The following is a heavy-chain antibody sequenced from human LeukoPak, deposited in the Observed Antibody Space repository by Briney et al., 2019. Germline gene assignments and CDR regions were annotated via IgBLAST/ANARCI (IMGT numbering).Heavy chain of an antibody. V-gene: IGHV3-23*01. Sequence: GGSLRLSCTASGFTFGDYAMSWVRQAPGKGLEWVSAITASGGTYYANSVKGRFTISRDNSKNTLYLQMNSLRAEDSAVYYCANHYYDNSGYYFDYWGQGTLVTVSS. CDR3: ANHYYDNSGYYFDY. D-gene: IGHD3-22*01. CDR1: GFTFGDYA. J-gene: IGHJ4*02. CDR2: ITASGGT.